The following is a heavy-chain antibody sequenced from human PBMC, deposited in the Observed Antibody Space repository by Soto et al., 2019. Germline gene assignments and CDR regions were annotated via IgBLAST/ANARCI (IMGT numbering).Heavy chain of an antibody. V-gene: IGHV3-48*01. CDR2: ISSSSSTI. Sequence: EVQLVASGGGLVQPGGSLRLSCAASGFTFSSYSMHWVRQAPGKGLEWVAYISSSSSTIYYAASVKGRVTIASDNAKNSLYLQMNSLRAEDTAVYYGARDSGYSSGPLDYWVQGTLGTVSS. CDR3: ARDSGYSSGPLDY. J-gene: IGHJ4*02. D-gene: IGHD5-18*01. CDR1: GFTFSSYS.